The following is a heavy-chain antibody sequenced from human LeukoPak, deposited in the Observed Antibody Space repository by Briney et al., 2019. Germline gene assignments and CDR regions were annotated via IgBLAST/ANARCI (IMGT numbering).Heavy chain of an antibody. J-gene: IGHJ4*01. Sequence: SETLSLTCTVSGGSISTYYWSWIRQPPGKGLEWIGYIHYSGSTNYNPSLKSRVTISVATSKSQFSLKLRSMTAADTAVYFCARRVAAAGRPCLRGHGTPVNGSS. D-gene: IGHD2-2*01. CDR1: GGSISTYY. CDR3: ARRVAAAGRPCL. V-gene: IGHV4-59*01. CDR2: IHYSGST.